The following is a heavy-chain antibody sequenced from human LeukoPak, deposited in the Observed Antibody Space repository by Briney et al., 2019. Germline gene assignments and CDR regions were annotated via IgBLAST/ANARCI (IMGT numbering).Heavy chain of an antibody. D-gene: IGHD4-17*01. CDR3: AKGLSATSMGIDY. J-gene: IGHJ4*02. V-gene: IGHV3-23*01. CDR1: GFTFSTYA. Sequence: GGSLRLSCAAPGFTFSTYAITWVRQAPGRGLKWASTISGSSGSTDYADSVKGRFTVSRDNSRNTLYLQMHSVRVDDTAVYYCAKGLSATSMGIDYWGQGTLVTVSS. CDR2: ISGSSGST.